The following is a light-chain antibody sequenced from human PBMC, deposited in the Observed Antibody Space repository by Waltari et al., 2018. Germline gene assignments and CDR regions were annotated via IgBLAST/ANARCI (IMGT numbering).Light chain of an antibody. CDR2: RNN. J-gene: IGLJ2*01. Sequence: QSVLTQPPSASGTPGQRVTLSCSGSSSHTVSNYVDWYQQLPGTAPKLLIYRNNQRPSGVPDRFSGSKSGTSASLAISGLRSEDEADYYCAAWDDSLSGHVVFGGGTKLTVL. V-gene: IGLV1-47*01. CDR3: AAWDDSLSGHVV. CDR1: SSHTVSNY.